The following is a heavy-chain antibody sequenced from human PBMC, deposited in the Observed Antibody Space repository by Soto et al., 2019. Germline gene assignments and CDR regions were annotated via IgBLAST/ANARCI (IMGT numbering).Heavy chain of an antibody. CDR3: AHDYDILNRTERYNSFDP. Sequence: SGPTLVNPTQTLTLTCTFSGFSLSTSGVGVGWIRQPPGKALEWLALIYWDDDKRYSPSLKSRLTITKDTSKNQEVLTMTNMDPVDTATYYCAHDYDILNRTERYNSFDPWGQGTLVTVSS. V-gene: IGHV2-5*02. J-gene: IGHJ5*02. CDR2: IYWDDDK. D-gene: IGHD3-9*01. CDR1: GFSLSTSGVG.